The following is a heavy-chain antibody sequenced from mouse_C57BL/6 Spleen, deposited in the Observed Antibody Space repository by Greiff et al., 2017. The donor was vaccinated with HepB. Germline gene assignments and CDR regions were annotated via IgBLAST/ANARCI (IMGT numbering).Heavy chain of an antibody. CDR2: ISSGSSTI. J-gene: IGHJ3*01. V-gene: IGHV5-17*01. CDR1: GFTFSDYG. CDR3: ARDGYPWFAY. D-gene: IGHD2-3*01. Sequence: EVQLQESGGGLVKPGGSLKLSCAASGFTFSDYGMHWVRQAPEKGLEWVAYISSGSSTIYYADTVKGRFTISRDNAKNTLCLQMTSLRSEDTAMYYCARDGYPWFAYWGQGTLVTVSA.